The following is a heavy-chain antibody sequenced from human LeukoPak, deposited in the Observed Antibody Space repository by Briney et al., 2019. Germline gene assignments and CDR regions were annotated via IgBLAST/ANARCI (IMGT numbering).Heavy chain of an antibody. Sequence: ASVKVSCKVSGYTLTELSMHWVRQAPGKGLEWMGGFDPEDGETIYAQKFQGRVTMTEDTSTDTAYMELSSLRSEDTAVYYCARDPPAYDILPYYYYMDVWGKGTTVTVSS. CDR3: ARDPPAYDILPYYYYMDV. J-gene: IGHJ6*03. V-gene: IGHV1-24*01. CDR2: FDPEDGET. D-gene: IGHD3-9*01. CDR1: GYTLTELS.